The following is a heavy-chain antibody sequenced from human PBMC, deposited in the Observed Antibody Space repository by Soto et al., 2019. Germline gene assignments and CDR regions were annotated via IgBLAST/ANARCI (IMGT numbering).Heavy chain of an antibody. CDR1: GFTFSRSP. CDR3: ARPVVAGTPDY. CDR2: ISADGSSQ. V-gene: IGHV3-30-3*01. Sequence: QVQLVESGGGEVQPGTSLRLSCAASGFTFSRSPMHWVRQAPGKGLDWVGLISADGSSQHYADSVRGRFIISRDNFRSTVSLQMDRLRAEATAVYYCARPVVAGTPDYWGQGTLVSVSS. D-gene: IGHD2-15*01. J-gene: IGHJ4*02.